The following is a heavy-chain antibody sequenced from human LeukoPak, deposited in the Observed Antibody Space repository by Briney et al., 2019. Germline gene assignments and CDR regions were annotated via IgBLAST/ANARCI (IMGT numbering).Heavy chain of an antibody. D-gene: IGHD5-24*01. Sequence: GGSLRLSCEASGFTFSNYAMSWVRQAPGKGLGWVSVIYSGGSTYYADSVKGRFTISRDNSKNTLYLQMNSLRAEDTAVYYCARDRDGYNYFDYWGQGTLVTVSS. CDR2: IYSGGST. CDR1: GFTFSNYA. CDR3: ARDRDGYNYFDY. J-gene: IGHJ4*02. V-gene: IGHV3-53*01.